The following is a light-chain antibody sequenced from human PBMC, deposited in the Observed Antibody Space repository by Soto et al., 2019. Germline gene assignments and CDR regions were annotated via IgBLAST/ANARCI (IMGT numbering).Light chain of an antibody. V-gene: IGLV2-23*02. CDR2: EVN. J-gene: IGLJ2*01. CDR3: CSYAGRSNVV. Sequence: QSALTQPASVSGSPGQSITISCTGTSGDVGTYNLVSWYQQHPGRAPKLIIFEVNKRPSGVSNRLAGSKSVNTASLAISGLQADDEADYHCCSYAGRSNVVCGGGTQLTVL. CDR1: SGDVGTYNL.